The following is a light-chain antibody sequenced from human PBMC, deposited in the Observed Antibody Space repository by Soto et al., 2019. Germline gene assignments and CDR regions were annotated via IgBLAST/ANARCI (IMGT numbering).Light chain of an antibody. J-gene: IGLJ1*01. CDR1: GSDAGGYNY. Sequence: QSVLIQPASVSGSPGQSITISCTGTGSDAGGYNYVSWYQQHPGKAPKLMIYEVSNRPSGVSNRFSGSKSGNTASLTISGLQAEDEADYYCSSYTSSSTYVFGTGTKVTVL. CDR2: EVS. CDR3: SSYTSSSTYV. V-gene: IGLV2-14*01.